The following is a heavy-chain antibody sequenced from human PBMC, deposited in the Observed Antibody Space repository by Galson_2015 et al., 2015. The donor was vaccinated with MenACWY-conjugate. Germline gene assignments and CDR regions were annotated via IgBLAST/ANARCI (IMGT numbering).Heavy chain of an antibody. CDR2: IYSGGST. J-gene: IGHJ6*03. CDR1: GFTVSSNY. V-gene: IGHV3-53*01. D-gene: IGHD2-15*01. CDR3: ARGLKCSGGGCYSQNDYYYYMDV. Sequence: SLRLSCAASGFTVSSNYMSWVRQAPGKGLEWVSVIYSGGSTYYADSVKGRFTISRDNSKNTLYLQMNSLRAEDTAVYYCARGLKCSGGGCYSQNDYYYYMDVWGKGTTVTVSS.